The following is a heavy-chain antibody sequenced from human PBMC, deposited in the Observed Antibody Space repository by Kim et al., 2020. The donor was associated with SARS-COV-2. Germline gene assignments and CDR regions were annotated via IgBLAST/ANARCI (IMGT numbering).Heavy chain of an antibody. D-gene: IGHD6-6*01. CDR2: K. V-gene: IGHV3-7*03. CDR3: ARERGSRSGLDR. J-gene: IGHJ5*02. Sequence: KHYVASAKGRFTISRDNANTSLYLQMNSLTVDDTDVYYCARERGSRSGLDRWGQGTLVTVSS.